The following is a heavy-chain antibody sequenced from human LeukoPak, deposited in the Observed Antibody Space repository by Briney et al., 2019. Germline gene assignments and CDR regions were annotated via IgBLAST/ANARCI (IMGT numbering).Heavy chain of an antibody. D-gene: IGHD3-10*01. CDR1: GGSISSGDYY. J-gene: IGHJ4*02. Sequence: SETLSLTCTVSGGSISSGDYYWSWIRQPPGKGLEWIGYIYYSGSTYYNPSLKSRVTISVDTSKNQFSLKLSSVTAADTAVYYCARSWRGSGSYYTFDYWGQGTLVTVSS. V-gene: IGHV4-30-4*01. CDR2: IYYSGST. CDR3: ARSWRGSGSYYTFDY.